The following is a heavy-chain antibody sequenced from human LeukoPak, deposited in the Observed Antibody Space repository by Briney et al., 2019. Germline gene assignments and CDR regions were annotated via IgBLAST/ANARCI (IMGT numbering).Heavy chain of an antibody. D-gene: IGHD5-24*01. Sequence: GGSLRLSCTASGFSFSGHWMHWARQLPGKGLVWVSRISPTGSTTSYADSVKGRFTVSRDNAKNTLYLQVNNLRAEDTAVYYCAREGNYRQDFDYWGQGTLVTVSS. CDR2: ISPTGSTT. CDR3: AREGNYRQDFDY. J-gene: IGHJ4*02. V-gene: IGHV3-74*01. CDR1: GFSFSGHW.